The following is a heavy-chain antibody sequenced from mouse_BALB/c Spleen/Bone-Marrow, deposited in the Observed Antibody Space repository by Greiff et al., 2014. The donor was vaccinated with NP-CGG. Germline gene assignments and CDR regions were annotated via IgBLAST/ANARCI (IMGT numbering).Heavy chain of an antibody. CDR2: INPTNGRS. CDR3: ARRGEYYGAMDY. Sequence: QVQLQQSGAELVKPGASVKLSCRASGYTFNSYWMHWVKQRPGQGLEWIGEINPTNGRSNYNEKFKRKATLTVDKSSSAAYMQLSSLTSEDSAVYYCARRGEYYGAMDYWGQGTSVTVSS. V-gene: IGHV1S81*02. D-gene: IGHD1-1*01. CDR1: GYTFNSYW. J-gene: IGHJ4*01.